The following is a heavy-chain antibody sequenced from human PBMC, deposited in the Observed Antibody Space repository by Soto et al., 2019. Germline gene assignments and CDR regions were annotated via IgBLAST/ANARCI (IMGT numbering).Heavy chain of an antibody. D-gene: IGHD6-13*01. Sequence: PSETLSLTCTVSSGFISPYYWSWIRQPPGKGLEWIGYIYYSGRTNYNPSLRSRVTISLDTSRNQFSLKLSSVTAADTAVYYCARYAGSSWFDNWGQGTLVTVSS. J-gene: IGHJ4*02. V-gene: IGHV4-59*01. CDR1: SGFISPYY. CDR3: ARYAGSSWFDN. CDR2: IYYSGRT.